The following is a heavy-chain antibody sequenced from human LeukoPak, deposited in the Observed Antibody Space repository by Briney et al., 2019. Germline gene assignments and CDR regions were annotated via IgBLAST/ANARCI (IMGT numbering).Heavy chain of an antibody. CDR2: ICYSGST. J-gene: IGHJ5*02. D-gene: IGHD4-17*01. Sequence: SETLSLTCTVSGGSISSSSYYWGWIRQPPGKGLEWIGTICYSGSTYYNPSLKSRVTISVDTSKYQFSLKLNSVTAADTAVYYCARMTTVSPGWFDPWGQGTLVTVSS. CDR1: GGSISSSSYY. CDR3: ARMTTVSPGWFDP. V-gene: IGHV4-39*07.